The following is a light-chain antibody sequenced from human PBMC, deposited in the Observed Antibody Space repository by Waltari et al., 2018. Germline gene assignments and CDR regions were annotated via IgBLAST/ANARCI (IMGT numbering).Light chain of an antibody. CDR2: KDN. Sequence: SYELTQPPSVSVSPGQTARITCSGNELPKQYAYWYQQKPGQAPVMVIYKDNERPSGIPERFSGSTSGTTVTLTISGVQAEDEAEYYCQSADSTTTSLVFGGGTKLTVL. CDR3: QSADSTTTSLV. V-gene: IGLV3-25*03. CDR1: ELPKQY. J-gene: IGLJ2*01.